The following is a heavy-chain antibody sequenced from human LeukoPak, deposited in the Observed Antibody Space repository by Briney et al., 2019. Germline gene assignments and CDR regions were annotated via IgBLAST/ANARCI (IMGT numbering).Heavy chain of an antibody. CDR2: IYTSGCT. J-gene: IGHJ5*02. D-gene: IGHD6-13*01. Sequence: SETLSLTCTVSGDSISSYYWSWIRQPAGKGLEWIGRIYTSGCTNYNPSLKSRVTMSVDTSKNQVSLKLSSVTAADTAVYYCARDLAAAGTSRGFSWFDPWGQGTLVTVSS. CDR3: ARDLAAAGTSRGFSWFDP. CDR1: GDSISSYY. V-gene: IGHV4-4*07.